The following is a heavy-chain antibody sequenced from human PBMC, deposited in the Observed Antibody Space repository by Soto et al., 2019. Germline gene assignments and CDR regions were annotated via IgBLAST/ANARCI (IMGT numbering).Heavy chain of an antibody. D-gene: IGHD3-16*01. V-gene: IGHV3-23*01. CDR2: ISGSGGST. Sequence: EVQLLESGGGLVQPGGSLRLSCAASGFTFSSYAMSWVRQAPGKGLEWVSAISGSGGSTYYADSVKGRFTISRDNSKNTLYLQMNSRRAEDTAVYYCARRDYDYIWGSYYFDYWGQGTLVTVSS. CDR3: ARRDYDYIWGSYYFDY. J-gene: IGHJ4*02. CDR1: GFTFSSYA.